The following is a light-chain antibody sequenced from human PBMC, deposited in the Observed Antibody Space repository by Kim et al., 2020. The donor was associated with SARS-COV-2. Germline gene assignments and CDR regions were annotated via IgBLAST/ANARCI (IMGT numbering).Light chain of an antibody. CDR1: QSISSW. J-gene: IGKJ1*01. CDR2: DAS. Sequence: DIQMTQSPSTLSASVGDRVTITCRASQSISSWLAWYQQKPGKAPKLLIYDASSLESGVPSRFSGSGSGTEFTLTISSLQPDDFANYYCQQYNSYFLFGQGTKVDIK. V-gene: IGKV1-5*01. CDR3: QQYNSYFL.